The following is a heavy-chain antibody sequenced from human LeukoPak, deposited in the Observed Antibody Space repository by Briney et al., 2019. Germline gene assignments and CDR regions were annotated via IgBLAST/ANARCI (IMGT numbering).Heavy chain of an antibody. D-gene: IGHD1-7*01. CDR1: GGSFSGYY. Sequence: SETLSLTCAVYGGSFSGYYWSWIRQPPGKGLEWIGEINHSGSTNYNPSLKSRVTISVDTSKNQFSPKLSSVTAADTAVYYCARDWNYVPLDYWGQGTLVTVSS. CDR2: INHSGST. J-gene: IGHJ4*02. CDR3: ARDWNYVPLDY. V-gene: IGHV4-34*01.